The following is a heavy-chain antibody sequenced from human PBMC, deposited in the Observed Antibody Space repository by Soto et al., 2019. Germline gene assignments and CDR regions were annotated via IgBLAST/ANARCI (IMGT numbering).Heavy chain of an antibody. J-gene: IGHJ2*01. CDR2: INHSGST. V-gene: IGHV4-34*01. D-gene: IGHD3-16*02. CDR1: GGSFSGYY. CDR3: ARDRYIGIGPDHVHHSGPAPRVSDL. Sequence: SETLSLTCAVYGGSFSGYYWSWIRQPPGKGLEWIGEINHSGSTNYNPSLKSRVTISVDTSKNQFSLKLSSVTAADAAVYYCARDRYIGIGPDHVHHSGPAPRVSDL.